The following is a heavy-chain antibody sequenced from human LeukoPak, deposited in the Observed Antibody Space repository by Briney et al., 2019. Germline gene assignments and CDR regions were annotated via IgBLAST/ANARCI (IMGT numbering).Heavy chain of an antibody. D-gene: IGHD3-22*01. J-gene: IGHJ4*02. CDR3: TRGSGYYRHRGVDY. Sequence: SETLTLTCTVSGGSISSSSYYWGWIRQPPGKGLEWIGNIYFSGSTYYNPSLKSRVTISVDTSKNQFSLKLSSVTAADTAVYYCTRGSGYYRHRGVDYWDQGTLVTVSS. V-gene: IGHV4-39*07. CDR2: IYFSGST. CDR1: GGSISSSSYY.